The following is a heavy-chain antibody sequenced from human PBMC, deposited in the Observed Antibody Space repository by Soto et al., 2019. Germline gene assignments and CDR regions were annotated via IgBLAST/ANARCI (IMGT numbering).Heavy chain of an antibody. CDR1: GGSIDNYY. CDR2: IHTTGRT. D-gene: IGHD3-3*01. CDR3: ARDVDYEFWSGHVSDGVDV. J-gene: IGHJ6*02. Sequence: QVQLHESGPGLVKPSETLSLMCVVTGGSIDNYYWTWIRQPAGKGLEWIVRIHTTGRTSYNPSLKNLVTMALGIFKNHFSLNLPSVTAADPAVYYCARDVDYEFWSGHVSDGVDVWGQGTTVTVSS. V-gene: IGHV4-4*07.